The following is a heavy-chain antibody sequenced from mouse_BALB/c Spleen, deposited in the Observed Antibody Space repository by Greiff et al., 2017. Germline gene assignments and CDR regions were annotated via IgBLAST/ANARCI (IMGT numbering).Heavy chain of an antibody. V-gene: IGHV14-3*02. CDR3: ARKDGAMDY. CDR2: IDPANGNT. CDR1: GFTIKDTY. Sequence: VQLQQSGAELVKPGASVKLSCTASGFTIKDTYMHWVKQRPEQGLEWIGRIDPANGNTKYDPKFQGKATITADTTSNPAYLQLSSLTSEDTAVDYCARKDGAMDYWGQGTAVTVSS. J-gene: IGHJ4*01. D-gene: IGHD2-3*01.